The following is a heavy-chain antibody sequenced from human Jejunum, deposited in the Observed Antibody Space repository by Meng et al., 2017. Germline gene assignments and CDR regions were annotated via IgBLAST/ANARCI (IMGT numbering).Heavy chain of an antibody. D-gene: IGHD5-24*01. J-gene: IGHJ4*02. Sequence: GESLKISCAASGFTFSTYWMSWVRQAPGKRLEWVSSISRSTSYIYYADSVNGRFTISRDNAKNSLYLQMNSLRAEDTAVYFCARGGPRDGHPDYDYWGQGTLVTVSS. CDR3: ARGGPRDGHPDYDY. CDR2: ISRSTSYI. V-gene: IGHV3-21*01. CDR1: GFTFSTYW.